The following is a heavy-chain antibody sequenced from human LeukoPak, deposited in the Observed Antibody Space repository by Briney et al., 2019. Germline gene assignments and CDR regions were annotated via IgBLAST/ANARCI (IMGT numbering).Heavy chain of an antibody. CDR3: AREWFGELSAPYFDY. Sequence: PETLSLTCTVSGGSISSYYWSWIRQPPGKRLEWIGYIYYSGSTNYNPSLKSRVTISVDTSKNQFSLKLSSMTAADTAVYYCAREWFGELSAPYFDYWGQGTPVTVSS. V-gene: IGHV4-59*12. J-gene: IGHJ4*02. CDR2: IYYSGST. D-gene: IGHD3-10*01. CDR1: GGSISSYY.